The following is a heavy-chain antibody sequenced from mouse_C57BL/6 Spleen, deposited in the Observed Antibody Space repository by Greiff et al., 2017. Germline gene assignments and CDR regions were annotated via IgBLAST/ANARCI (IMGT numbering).Heavy chain of an antibody. V-gene: IGHV5-6*01. CDR2: ISSGGSYT. CDR1: GFTFSSYG. J-gene: IGHJ1*03. CDR3: ARLDV. Sequence: EVQWVESGGDLVKPGGSLKLSCAASGFTFSSYGMSWVRQTPDKRLEWVATISSGGSYTYYPDSVKGRFTISRDNAKNTLYLQMSSLKSEDTAMYYCARLDVWGTGTTVTVSS.